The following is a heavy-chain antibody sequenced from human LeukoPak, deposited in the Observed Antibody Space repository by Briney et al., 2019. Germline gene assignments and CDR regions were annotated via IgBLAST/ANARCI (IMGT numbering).Heavy chain of an antibody. D-gene: IGHD5-12*01. CDR1: GFTFSSYW. Sequence: GGSLRLSCEVSGFTFSSYWMHWVRQAPGKGLVWVSRIYTDGSSTTYADSVKGRFTISRDNAKNTLYLQMNSLRAGDTAVYYCARDETPTNGYDSYDFWGQGTLVTVST. J-gene: IGHJ4*02. V-gene: IGHV3-74*01. CDR2: IYTDGSST. CDR3: ARDETPTNGYDSYDF.